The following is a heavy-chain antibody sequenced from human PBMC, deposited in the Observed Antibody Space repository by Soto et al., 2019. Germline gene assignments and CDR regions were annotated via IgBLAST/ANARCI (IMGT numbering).Heavy chain of an antibody. D-gene: IGHD2-2*01. V-gene: IGHV4-39*01. CDR1: GGSISSSSYY. J-gene: IGHJ4*02. CDR3: ARADIVVVPAAFSGGIYFDY. CDR2: IYYSGST. Sequence: SETLSLTCTVSGGSISSSSYYWGWIRQPPGKGLEWIGSIYYSGSTYYNPSLKSRVTISVDTSKNQFSLKLSSVTAADTAVYYCARADIVVVPAAFSGGIYFDYWGQGTLVTVSS.